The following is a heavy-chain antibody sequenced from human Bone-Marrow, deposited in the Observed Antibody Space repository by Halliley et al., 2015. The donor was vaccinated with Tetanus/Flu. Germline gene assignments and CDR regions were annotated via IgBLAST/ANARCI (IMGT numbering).Heavy chain of an antibody. J-gene: IGHJ6*02. CDR2: IFYSGGT. CDR1: GGSISSGGYS. D-gene: IGHD2-2*01. V-gene: IGHV4-31*03. CDR3: ARSLGGRGYCTSSTCFYNSAMDV. Sequence: TLSLTCTVSGGSISSGGYSWTWIRQHPGKGLEWIGYIFYSGGTYYNPSLKSRVTISVDTSKNQFSLNMSAVTAADTAVYYCARSLGGRGYCTSSTCFYNSAMDVWGQGTTVTVSS.